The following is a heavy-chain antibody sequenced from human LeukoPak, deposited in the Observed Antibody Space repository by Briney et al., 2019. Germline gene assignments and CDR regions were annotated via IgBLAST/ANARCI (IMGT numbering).Heavy chain of an antibody. CDR3: ARSLYCSGGSCYAGWFDP. CDR2: IYSGGST. D-gene: IGHD2-15*01. J-gene: IGHJ5*02. Sequence: GGSLRLSCAASGFTVSSNYMSWVRQAPGKGLEWVSVIYSGGSTYYADSVKGRFTISRDNSKNTLYLQMNSLRAEGTAVYYCARSLYCSGGSCYAGWFDPWGQGTLVTVSS. V-gene: IGHV3-66*02. CDR1: GFTVSSNY.